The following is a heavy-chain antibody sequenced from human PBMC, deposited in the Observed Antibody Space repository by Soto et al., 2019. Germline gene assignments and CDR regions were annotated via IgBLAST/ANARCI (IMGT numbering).Heavy chain of an antibody. Sequence: QVQLQESGPGLVKPSQTLSLTCTVSGGSISSGDYYWSWIRQPPGKGLEWIGYIYYSGSTYYNPSLKSRVTISVDTSKNQFSLKLSSVTAADTAVYYCARDVPPPDYYDSSGYRGRSAFDIWGQGTMVTVSS. CDR3: ARDVPPPDYYDSSGYRGRSAFDI. CDR2: IYYSGST. D-gene: IGHD3-22*01. V-gene: IGHV4-30-4*01. CDR1: GGSISSGDYY. J-gene: IGHJ3*02.